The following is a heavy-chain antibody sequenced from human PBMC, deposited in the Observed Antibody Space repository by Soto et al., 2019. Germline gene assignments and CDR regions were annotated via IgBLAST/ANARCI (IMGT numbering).Heavy chain of an antibody. CDR2: ISAYNGNT. CDR1: GYTFTSYG. CDR3: ARDTNVWWIRAGYNWFDP. D-gene: IGHD5-18*01. Sequence: ASVKVSCKASGYTFTSYGISWVRQAPGQGLEWMGWISAYNGNTNYAQKLQGRVTMTTDTSTSTAYMELRSLRSDDTAVYYCARDTNVWWIRAGYNWFDPWGQGTLVNVSS. V-gene: IGHV1-18*01. J-gene: IGHJ5*02.